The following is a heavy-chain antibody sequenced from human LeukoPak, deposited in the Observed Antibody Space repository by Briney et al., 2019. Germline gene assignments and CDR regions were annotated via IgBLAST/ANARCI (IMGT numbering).Heavy chain of an antibody. D-gene: IGHD5-24*01. Sequence: PGGSLRLSCAASGFTFSSYSMNWVRQAPGKGLEWVSSISSSSSYIYYADSVKGRFTISRDNAKNSLYLQMNSLRAEDTAVYYCARADGLNDAFDIWGQGTMVTVSS. CDR1: GFTFSSYS. CDR3: ARADGLNDAFDI. CDR2: ISSSSSYI. V-gene: IGHV3-21*01. J-gene: IGHJ3*02.